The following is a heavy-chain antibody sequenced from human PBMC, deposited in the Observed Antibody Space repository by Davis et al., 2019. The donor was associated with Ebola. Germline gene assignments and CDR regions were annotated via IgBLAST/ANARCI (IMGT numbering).Heavy chain of an antibody. V-gene: IGHV3-21*01. CDR3: ARDVPDIVTTTPGNY. D-gene: IGHD5-12*01. CDR1: GFTFSSHS. CDR2: ISSSSSYI. J-gene: IGHJ4*02. Sequence: GESLKISCAASGFTFSSHSMNWVRQAPGKGLEWVSSISSSSSYIYYADSVKGRFTISRDNAKNSLYLQMNSLRAEDTAVYYCARDVPDIVTTTPGNYWGQGTLVTVSS.